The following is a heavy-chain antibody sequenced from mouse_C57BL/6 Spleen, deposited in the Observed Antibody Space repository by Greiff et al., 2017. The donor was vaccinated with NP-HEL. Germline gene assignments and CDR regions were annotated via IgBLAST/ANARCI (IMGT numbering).Heavy chain of an antibody. Sequence: VQLQQPGAELVKPGASVKMSCKASGYTFTSYWITWVKQRPGQGLEWIGDIYPGSGSTNYNEKFKSKATMTVDTSSSTAYMQLSSLTSEDSAVYYCARSATGKGYFDVWGTGTTVTVSS. D-gene: IGHD4-1*01. CDR3: ARSATGKGYFDV. J-gene: IGHJ1*03. V-gene: IGHV1-55*01. CDR2: IYPGSGST. CDR1: GYTFTSYW.